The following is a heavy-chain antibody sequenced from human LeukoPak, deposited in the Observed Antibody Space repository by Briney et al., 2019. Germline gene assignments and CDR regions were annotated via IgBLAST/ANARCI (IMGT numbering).Heavy chain of an antibody. D-gene: IGHD3-16*02. CDR2: ISAYNGST. Sequence: ASVKVSCKASGYTFTSYGISWVRQAPGQGLEWMGWISAYNGSTNYAQKLQGRVTMTTDTSTSTAYMELRSLRSDDTAMYYCARGPGGTYYDYVWGSYRLDAFDIWGQGTMVTVSS. CDR1: GYTFTSYG. J-gene: IGHJ3*02. CDR3: ARGPGGTYYDYVWGSYRLDAFDI. V-gene: IGHV1-18*01.